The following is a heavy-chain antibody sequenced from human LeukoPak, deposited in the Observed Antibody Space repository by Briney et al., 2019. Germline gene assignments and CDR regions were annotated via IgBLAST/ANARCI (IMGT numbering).Heavy chain of an antibody. J-gene: IGHJ6*02. V-gene: IGHV4-34*09. CDR3: ARDARFSGTPPFGMDV. D-gene: IGHD6-25*01. CDR2: ISYKGDT. Sequence: SETLSLTCAVYGGSFSGYYWSWIRQHPEKGLEWIGYISYKGDTYHNPSLKSRVTISVDTSKNQFSLKVTSVTAADTAVYYCARDARFSGTPPFGMDVWGQGTTVTVSS. CDR1: GGSFSGYY.